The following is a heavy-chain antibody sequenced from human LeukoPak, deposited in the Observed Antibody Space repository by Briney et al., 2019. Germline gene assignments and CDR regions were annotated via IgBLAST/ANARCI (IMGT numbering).Heavy chain of an antibody. CDR3: GGGPMAKNLDY. CDR1: GFTFSSCA. D-gene: IGHD3-10*01. V-gene: IGHV3-23*01. Sequence: PGGSLRLSCAASGFTFSSCAMTWVRQAPGKGLEFVSLISTSGGNTYYADSVKGRFTISRDNSKNTLYLQMNGLRAEDTAVYYRGGGPMAKNLDYWGQGTLVTVSS. CDR2: ISTSGGNT. J-gene: IGHJ4*02.